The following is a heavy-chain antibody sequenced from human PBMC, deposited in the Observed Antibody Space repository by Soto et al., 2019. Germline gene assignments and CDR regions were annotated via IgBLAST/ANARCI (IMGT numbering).Heavy chain of an antibody. CDR3: ARDPRSITGTTSSEDFQH. J-gene: IGHJ1*01. CDR1: GGTFSGYA. V-gene: IGHV1-69*01. Sequence: QAQLLQSGAEVKKPGSSVKVSCKASGGTFSGYAINWVRQAPGQGLEWMGGIIPLLGITDYGQKFQGRITIAADDSTGTAYMDLRGLRSEDTAVYYCARDPRSITGTTSSEDFQHWGQGILDSVSS. CDR2: IIPLLGIT. D-gene: IGHD1-20*01.